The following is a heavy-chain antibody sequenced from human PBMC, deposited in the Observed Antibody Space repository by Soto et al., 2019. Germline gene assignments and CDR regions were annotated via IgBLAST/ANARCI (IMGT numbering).Heavy chain of an antibody. Sequence: GEALNISCTASGFTFSSDAMSWGRQPPGKVLEWVSAISDTGESTFYSDSLKGRFTTSRNKSKNTLFMQMNSLRAEDTAVYYSAKVRGGSFSSFDYWGRGXLVTVYS. CDR2: ISDTGEST. V-gene: IGHV3-23*01. CDR1: GFTFSSDA. CDR3: AKVRGGSFSSFDY. D-gene: IGHD1-26*01. J-gene: IGHJ4*03.